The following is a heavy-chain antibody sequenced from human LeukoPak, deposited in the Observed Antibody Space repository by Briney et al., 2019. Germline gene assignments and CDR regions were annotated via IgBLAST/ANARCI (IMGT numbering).Heavy chain of an antibody. CDR2: IQNDGSNE. D-gene: IGHD2-8*01. V-gene: IGHV3-30*02. CDR3: AKDRCSNGIGCYYYYMDV. J-gene: IGHJ6*03. CDR1: GFTLSSFG. Sequence: GGSLRLSCAASGFTLSSFGMNWVRQAPGKGLEWVAYIQNDGSNEQYADSVKGRFSISRDSSKNILYLQMNSLRAEDTAVYYCAKDRCSNGIGCYYYYMDVWGKGTTVTISS.